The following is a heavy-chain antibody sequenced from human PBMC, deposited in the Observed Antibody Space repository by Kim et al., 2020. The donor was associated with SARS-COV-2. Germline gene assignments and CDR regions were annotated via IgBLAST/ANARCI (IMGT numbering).Heavy chain of an antibody. D-gene: IGHD5-12*01. J-gene: IGHJ4*02. CDR1: GGSISSYY. V-gene: IGHV4-59*13. CDR3: ARTILATIFDY. CDR2: IYYSGST. Sequence: SETLSLTCTVSGGSISSYYWSWIRQPPGKGLEWIGYIYYSGSTNYNPSLKSRVTISVDTSKNQFSLKLSSVTAADTAVYYCARTILATIFDYWGQGTLVT.